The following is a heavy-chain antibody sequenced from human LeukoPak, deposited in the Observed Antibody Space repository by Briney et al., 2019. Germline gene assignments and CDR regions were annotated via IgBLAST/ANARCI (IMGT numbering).Heavy chain of an antibody. CDR1: GFTFSSYG. CDR2: ISYDGSNK. CDR3: ATASSNSYGMDV. D-gene: IGHD6-13*01. V-gene: IGHV3-30*03. Sequence: PGGSLRLSCAASGFTFSSYGMHWVRQATGKGLECVAVISYDGSNKYYADSVKGRFTISRDNSKNTLYLQMNSLRAEDTAVYYCATASSNSYGMDVWGQGTTVTVSS. J-gene: IGHJ6*02.